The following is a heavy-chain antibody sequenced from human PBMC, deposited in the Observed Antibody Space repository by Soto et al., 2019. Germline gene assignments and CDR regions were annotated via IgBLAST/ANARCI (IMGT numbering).Heavy chain of an antibody. CDR3: ARDYIVVVVAAELGSPDYYYMDV. Sequence: GGSLRLSCAASGFTFSSYSMNWVRQAPGKGLEWVSSISSSSSYIYYADSVKGRFTISRDNAKNSLYLQMNSLRAEDTAVYYCARDYIVVVVAAELGSPDYYYMDVWGKGTTVTVSS. J-gene: IGHJ6*03. D-gene: IGHD2-15*01. CDR2: ISSSSSYI. CDR1: GFTFSSYS. V-gene: IGHV3-21*01.